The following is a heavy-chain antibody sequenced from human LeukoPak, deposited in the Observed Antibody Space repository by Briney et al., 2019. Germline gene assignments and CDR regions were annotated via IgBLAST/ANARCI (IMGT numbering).Heavy chain of an antibody. V-gene: IGHV4-39*07. CDR2: IYYRGST. J-gene: IGHJ6*03. D-gene: IGHD3-10*01. CDR1: GGSISSISYY. Sequence: SETLSLTCTVSGGSISSISYYWGWIRQPPGKGLEWIGHIYYRGSTFYNPSLRGRVTISVDTSKNQISLKLNSVTAADTAVYYCARAFSGSGSYYSEMLYYYYYMDVWGKGTTVTISS. CDR3: ARAFSGSGSYYSEMLYYYYYMDV.